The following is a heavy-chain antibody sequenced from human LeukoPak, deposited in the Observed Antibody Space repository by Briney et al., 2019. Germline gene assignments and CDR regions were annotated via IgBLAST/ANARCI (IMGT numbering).Heavy chain of an antibody. D-gene: IGHD2-15*01. Sequence: GGSLRLSCAASGFTFNNYAMTWVRQAPEKGLEWISSIIDSGISTYYGDSVKGRFTISRDNSKNTLYLQMNSLRAEDTAVYYCAKGTLGSCIGPRCYPLDSWGRGTLVTVSS. CDR2: IIDSGIST. J-gene: IGHJ4*02. CDR1: GFTFNNYA. CDR3: AKGTLGSCIGPRCYPLDS. V-gene: IGHV3-23*01.